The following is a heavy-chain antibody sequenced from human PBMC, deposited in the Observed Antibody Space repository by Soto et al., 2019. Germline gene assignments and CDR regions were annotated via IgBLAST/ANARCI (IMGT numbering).Heavy chain of an antibody. CDR3: VRDRRIYYSDPHDEFVASDYEV. CDR2: FIPIFRTL. Sequence: QVQLIQSEAEVKKPGSSVRVSCTASGGIFGSHGFSWVRQAPGQRLEWVGGFIPIFRTLTYTEKFQARVRIAADESTNTVYLDLSSLTSEDTAVYSCVRDRRIYYSDPHDEFVASDYEVWGQGTTVSVSS. CDR1: GGIFGSHG. J-gene: IGHJ3*01. D-gene: IGHD3-22*01. V-gene: IGHV1-69*01.